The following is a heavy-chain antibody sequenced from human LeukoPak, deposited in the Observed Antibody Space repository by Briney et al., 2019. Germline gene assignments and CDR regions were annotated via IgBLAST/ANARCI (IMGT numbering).Heavy chain of an antibody. CDR1: GGSFSGYY. CDR2: INHSGST. Sequence: TPSETLSLTCAVYGGSFSGYYWSWIRQPPGKGLEWIGEINHSGSTNYNPSLKSRVTISVDTSKNQFSLKLSSVTAADTAVYYCARLGTAMGKAYFDYWGQGTLVTVSS. D-gene: IGHD5-18*01. V-gene: IGHV4-34*01. CDR3: ARLGTAMGKAYFDY. J-gene: IGHJ4*02.